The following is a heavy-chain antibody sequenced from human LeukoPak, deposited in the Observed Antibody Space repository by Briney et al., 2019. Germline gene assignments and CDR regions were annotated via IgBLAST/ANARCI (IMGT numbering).Heavy chain of an antibody. CDR1: GFNFGDYA. CDR2: IRRNFHGGA. V-gene: IGHV3-49*04. CDR3: TSGGGNDCGYGQYCQH. D-gene: IGHD4-17*01. Sequence: GGSLRLSCRASGFNFGDYAMSWVRQAPGKGLEWVGFIRRNFHGGAEYAPSVKGRFIISREDSGSIAFLQMNSLQNEDTAVHYCTSGGGNDCGYGQYCQHWGQGTLVTVSS. J-gene: IGHJ1*01.